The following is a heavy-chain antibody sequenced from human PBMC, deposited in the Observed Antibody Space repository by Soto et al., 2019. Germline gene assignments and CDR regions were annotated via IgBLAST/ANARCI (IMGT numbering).Heavy chain of an antibody. V-gene: IGHV4-39*01. CDR2: IYYSGST. Sequence: SETLSLTCTVSGGSISSSSYYWGWIRQPPGKGLEWIGSIYYSGSTYYNPSLKSRVTISVDTSKNQFSLKLSSVTAADTAVYYCARHYINRLYGDYLRFDYWGQGTLVTVSS. CDR1: GGSISSSSYY. J-gene: IGHJ4*02. D-gene: IGHD4-17*01. CDR3: ARHYINRLYGDYLRFDY.